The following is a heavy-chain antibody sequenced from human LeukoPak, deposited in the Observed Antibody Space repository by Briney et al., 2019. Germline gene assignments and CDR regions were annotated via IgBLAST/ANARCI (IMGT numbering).Heavy chain of an antibody. CDR2: ISGRGIST. CDR1: GFTFSSYA. V-gene: IGHV3-23*01. Sequence: PGGSLRLSCEASGFTFSSYAMTWVRQASGEGLEWVSAISGRGISTYYADSVKGRFTISRDNSRNTLFLQMNSVRAEDTAVYYCANLLSTNSGSGSPFENWGQGTLVTVSS. CDR3: ANLLSTNSGSGSPFEN. D-gene: IGHD3-10*01. J-gene: IGHJ4*02.